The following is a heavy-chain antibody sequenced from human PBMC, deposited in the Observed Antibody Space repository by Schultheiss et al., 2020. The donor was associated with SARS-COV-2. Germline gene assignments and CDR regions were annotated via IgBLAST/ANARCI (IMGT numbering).Heavy chain of an antibody. V-gene: IGHV3-48*04. D-gene: IGHD4-11*01. J-gene: IGHJ4*02. CDR1: GFTVSSNY. CDR2: ISSSSSTI. Sequence: GESLKISCAASGFTVSSNYMSWVRQAPGKGLEWVSYISSSSSTIYYADSVKGRFTISRDNAKNSLYLQMNSLRAEDTAVYYCARDLWYYGNYDGAYFDYWGQGTLVTVSS. CDR3: ARDLWYYGNYDGAYFDY.